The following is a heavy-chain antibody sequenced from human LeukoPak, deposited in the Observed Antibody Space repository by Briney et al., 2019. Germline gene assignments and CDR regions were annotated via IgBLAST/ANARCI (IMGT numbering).Heavy chain of an antibody. CDR1: GFTFSSYG. J-gene: IGHJ4*02. Sequence: PGGSLRLSCAASGFTFSSYGMHWVRQAPGQGLEWMGWINPNSGGTNYAQKFQGRVTMTRDTSISTAYMELSRLRSDDTAVYYCASDGSYSSSSGRDYWGQGTLVTVSS. CDR2: INPNSGGT. CDR3: ASDGSYSSSSGRDY. D-gene: IGHD6-6*01. V-gene: IGHV1-2*02.